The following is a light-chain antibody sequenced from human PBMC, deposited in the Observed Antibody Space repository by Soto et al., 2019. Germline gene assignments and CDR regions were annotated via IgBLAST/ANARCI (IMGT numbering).Light chain of an antibody. V-gene: IGKV3-15*01. CDR3: QQYSKWPLT. Sequence: EIEMTQSPATLSVSPGERATLSCRASQSVISYLAWYQQTPGQPPRLLIYGASTRATGIPARFSGSGSGTEVILSISSLQSEDFAVYYCQQYSKWPLTFGGGTKVEI. CDR2: GAS. CDR1: QSVISY. J-gene: IGKJ4*01.